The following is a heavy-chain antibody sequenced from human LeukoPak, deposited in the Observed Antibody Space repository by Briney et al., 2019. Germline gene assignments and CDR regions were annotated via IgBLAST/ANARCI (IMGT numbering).Heavy chain of an antibody. J-gene: IGHJ4*02. CDR2: ISWDGGST. CDR3: AKGLTDGYKSQFDY. D-gene: IGHD5-24*01. Sequence: PGGSLRLSCAASGFTFDDYAMHWVRQAPGKGLEWVSLISWDGGSTYYADSVKGRFTISRDNSKNSLYLQMNSLRAEDTALYYCAKGLTDGYKSQFDYWGQGTLVTVSS. V-gene: IGHV3-43D*03. CDR1: GFTFDDYA.